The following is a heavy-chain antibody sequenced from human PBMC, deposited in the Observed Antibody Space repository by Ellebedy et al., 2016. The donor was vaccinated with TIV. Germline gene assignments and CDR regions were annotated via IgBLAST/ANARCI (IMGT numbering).Heavy chain of an antibody. D-gene: IGHD5-24*01. CDR2: VYHTGHT. V-gene: IGHV4-4*02. J-gene: IGHJ5*02. Sequence: MPSETLSLTCGVSRDSINNDNFWSWVRQPPGRGLEWIGEVYHTGHTNYNQSLRSRVTITVDKSKGQFSLTLRSMTAADTAVYFCARDWTRGGGYIPHWFDPWGQGTLVTVSS. CDR1: RDSINNDNF. CDR3: ARDWTRGGGYIPHWFDP.